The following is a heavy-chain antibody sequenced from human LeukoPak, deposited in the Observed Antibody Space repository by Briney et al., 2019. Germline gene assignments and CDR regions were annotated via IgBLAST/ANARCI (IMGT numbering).Heavy chain of an antibody. CDR1: GFTFSSYG. V-gene: IGHV3-30*18. Sequence: PGRSLRLSCAASGFTFSSYGMHWVRQAPGKGLEWVAVISYDGSNKYYADSVKGRFTISRDNAKNSLFLQMNNLRAEDTAVYYCAKSRTTVDYWGQGTLVTVSS. J-gene: IGHJ4*02. D-gene: IGHD4-11*01. CDR3: AKSRTTVDY. CDR2: ISYDGSNK.